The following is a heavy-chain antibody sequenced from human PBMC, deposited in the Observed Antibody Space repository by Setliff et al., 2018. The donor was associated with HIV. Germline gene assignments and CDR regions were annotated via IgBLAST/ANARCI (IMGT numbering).Heavy chain of an antibody. J-gene: IGHJ6*02. V-gene: IGHV3-21*01. Sequence: PGGSLRLSCAASGFNFSSHTMNWIRQAPGKGLEWVSSISSTGTYIYYADSMKGRFTISRDNSKNTLYLQMNSLRAEDTAVYYCAKDREYGSGRTDYYYYYGMDVWGQGTTVTVSS. CDR3: AKDREYGSGRTDYYYYYGMDV. CDR2: ISSTGTYI. CDR1: GFNFSSHT. D-gene: IGHD3-10*01.